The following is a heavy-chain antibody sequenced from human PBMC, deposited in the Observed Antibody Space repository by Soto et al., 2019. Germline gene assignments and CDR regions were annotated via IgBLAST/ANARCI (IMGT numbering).Heavy chain of an antibody. J-gene: IGHJ4*02. V-gene: IGHV1-69*01. Sequence: QVQLVQSGAEVKKPGSSVKVSCKASGGTFSSYAISWVRQAPGQGLEWMGGIIPIFGTANYAQKFQGRVTLTADESTSTAYMELSSLRSEDTAVYYCARDLEMATIRGGYYFDYWGQGTLVTVSS. CDR3: ARDLEMATIRGGYYFDY. CDR2: IIPIFGTA. CDR1: GGTFSSYA. D-gene: IGHD5-12*01.